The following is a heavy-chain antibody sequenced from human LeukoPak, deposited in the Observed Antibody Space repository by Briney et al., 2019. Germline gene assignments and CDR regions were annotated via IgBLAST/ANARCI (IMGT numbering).Heavy chain of an antibody. CDR3: ARRIAVAGTDVFDY. CDR1: GYSISSGYY. V-gene: IGHV4-38-2*02. J-gene: IGHJ4*02. CDR2: IYHSGST. Sequence: SETLSLTCTVSGYSISSGYYWGWIRQPPGKGLEWIGSIYHSGSTYYNPSLKSRVTISVDTSKNQFSLKLSSVTAADTAVYYCARRIAVAGTDVFDYWGQGTLVTVSS. D-gene: IGHD6-19*01.